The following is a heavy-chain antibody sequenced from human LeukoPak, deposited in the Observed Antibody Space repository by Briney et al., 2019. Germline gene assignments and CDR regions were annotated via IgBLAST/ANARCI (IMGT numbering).Heavy chain of an antibody. CDR2: ISAYNGNT. V-gene: IGHV1-18*04. D-gene: IGHD2-21*02. CDR1: GYTFTSYG. Sequence: GASVKVSCKASGYTFTSYGISWVRQAPEQGLEWMGWISAYNGNTNYAQKLQGRVTMTTDTSTSTAYMELRSLRSDDTAVYYCARDTGSAIWSYYFDYWGQGTLVTVSS. J-gene: IGHJ4*02. CDR3: ARDTGSAIWSYYFDY.